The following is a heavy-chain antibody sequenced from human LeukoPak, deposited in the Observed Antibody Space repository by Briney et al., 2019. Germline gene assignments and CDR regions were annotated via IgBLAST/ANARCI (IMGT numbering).Heavy chain of an antibody. Sequence: ASVKASCKASGYTFTSYYMHWVRQAPGQGLEWMGIINPSGGSTSYAQKFQGRVTMTRDTSTSTVYMELSSLRSEDTAVYYCARGDLAYCGGDCYSDYWGQGTLVTVSS. CDR3: ARGDLAYCGGDCYSDY. J-gene: IGHJ4*02. D-gene: IGHD2-21*02. V-gene: IGHV1-46*01. CDR1: GYTFTSYY. CDR2: INPSGGST.